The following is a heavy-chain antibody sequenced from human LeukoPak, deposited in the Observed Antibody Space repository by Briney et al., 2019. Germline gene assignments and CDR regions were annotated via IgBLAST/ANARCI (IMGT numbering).Heavy chain of an antibody. V-gene: IGHV4-59*08. CDR2: IYYSGST. CDR3: ARTNCGGDCRGYYYSYYMDV. J-gene: IGHJ6*03. Sequence: GSLRLSCAASGFTFSSYGMSWIRQPPGKGLEWIGYIYYSGSTNYNPSLKSRVTISVDTSKKQFSLKLSSVTAADTAVYYCARTNCGGDCRGYYYSYYMDVWGKGTTVTISS. CDR1: GFTFSSYG. D-gene: IGHD2-21*02.